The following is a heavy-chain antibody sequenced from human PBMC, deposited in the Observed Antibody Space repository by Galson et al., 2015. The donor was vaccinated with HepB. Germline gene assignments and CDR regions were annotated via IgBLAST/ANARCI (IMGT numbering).Heavy chain of an antibody. Sequence: QSGAEVKKPGESLRISCKGSGYSFTSYWIHWVRQMPGKELEWMGSIYPGNSDTTYSPSFQGHVTISADSSSSTGYLQWSSLKASDAAMYYCASQAMDSLFYGAGIQYYDMDVWGQGTTVTVSS. CDR2: IYPGNSDT. CDR1: GYSFTSYW. D-gene: IGHD3-10*01. CDR3: ASQAMDSLFYGAGIQYYDMDV. V-gene: IGHV5-78*01. J-gene: IGHJ6*02.